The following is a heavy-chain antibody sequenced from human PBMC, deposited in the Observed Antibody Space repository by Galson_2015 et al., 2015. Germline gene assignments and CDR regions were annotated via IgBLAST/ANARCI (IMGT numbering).Heavy chain of an antibody. CDR1: GFTFSSYA. V-gene: IGHV3-23*01. CDR3: AKLGGIAAAGKTSGGLDY. CDR2: IRGSGGST. J-gene: IGHJ4*02. Sequence: SLRLSCAASGFTFSSYAMSWVRQAPGKGPEWVSGIRGSGGSTYYADSVKGRFTISRDNSKNTLYLQMNSLRAEDTAVYYCAKLGGIAAAGKTSGGLDYWGQGTLVTVSS. D-gene: IGHD6-13*01.